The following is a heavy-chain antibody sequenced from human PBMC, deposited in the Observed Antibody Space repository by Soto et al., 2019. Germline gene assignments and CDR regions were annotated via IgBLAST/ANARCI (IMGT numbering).Heavy chain of an antibody. D-gene: IGHD1-20*01. CDR3: ASPPRPTLADNIFDY. J-gene: IGHJ4*02. Sequence: LRLSCAASGLTFNNYAMSWVRQAPGKGLEWIPAISASDGSTYYADSVKGRFTISRDNSKNTLYLQMSSLRAEDTAVYYCASPPRPTLADNIFDYWGQGTLVTVSS. CDR1: GLTFNNYA. V-gene: IGHV3-23*01. CDR2: ISASDGST.